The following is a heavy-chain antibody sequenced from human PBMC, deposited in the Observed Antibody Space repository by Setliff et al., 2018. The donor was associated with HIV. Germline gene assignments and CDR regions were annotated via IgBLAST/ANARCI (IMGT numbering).Heavy chain of an antibody. CDR1: GFRFWNFG. V-gene: IGHV3-7*01. J-gene: IGHJ6*03. CDR2: IKQDGSEI. CDR3: AKDPTSHWGYYMDL. D-gene: IGHD7-27*01. Sequence: GGSLRLSCAASGFRFWNFGMHWVRQAPGEGLEWVANIKQDGSEIFYGQFVRGRFTISRDNAKKTLYLQMNSLRPEDTAVYHCAKDPTSHWGYYMDLWGKGTTVTVSS.